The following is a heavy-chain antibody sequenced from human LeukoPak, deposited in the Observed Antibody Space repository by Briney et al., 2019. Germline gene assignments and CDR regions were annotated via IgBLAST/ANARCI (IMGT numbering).Heavy chain of an antibody. CDR3: ARRAGKYHPPYFDY. J-gene: IGHJ4*02. Sequence: GRSLRLSCAASGFTFTDTGMHWVRQAPGKGLEWVAVISYDGSNKYYADSVKGRFTISRDNSKNTLYLQMNSLRAEDTAVYYCARRAGKYHPPYFDYWGQGTLVTVSS. CDR1: GFTFTDTG. V-gene: IGHV3-30*03. CDR2: ISYDGSNK. D-gene: IGHD6-6*01.